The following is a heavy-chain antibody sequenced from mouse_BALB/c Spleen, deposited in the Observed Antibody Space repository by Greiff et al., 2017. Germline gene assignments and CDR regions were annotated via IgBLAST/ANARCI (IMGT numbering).Heavy chain of an antibody. CDR2: ISSGGSYT. V-gene: IGHV5-9-4*01. CDR3: AREGDYYGRSSLFDY. Sequence: EVQVVESGGGLVKPGGSLKLSCAASGFTFSSYAMSWVRQSPEKRLEWVAEISSGGSYTYYPDTVTGRFTISRDNAKNTLYLEMSSLRSEDTAMYYCAREGDYYGRSSLFDYWGQGTTLTVSS. J-gene: IGHJ2*01. CDR1: GFTFSSYA. D-gene: IGHD1-1*01.